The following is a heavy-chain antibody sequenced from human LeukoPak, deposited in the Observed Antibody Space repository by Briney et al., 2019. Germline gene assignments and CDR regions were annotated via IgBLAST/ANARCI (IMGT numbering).Heavy chain of an antibody. CDR2: IYPSYSYS. CDR1: GSIFTSYW. D-gene: IGHD2/OR15-2a*01. J-gene: IGHJ4*02. Sequence: GGSLEISGQGSGSIFTSYWISWARQLPGKGLMWMGSIYPSYSYSNYSPSFQGHVTISADKSISTAYLHWSSLKASDTAMYFCARLSNDYGDFWGQGTLVTVSS. V-gene: IGHV5-10-1*01. CDR3: ARLSNDYGDF.